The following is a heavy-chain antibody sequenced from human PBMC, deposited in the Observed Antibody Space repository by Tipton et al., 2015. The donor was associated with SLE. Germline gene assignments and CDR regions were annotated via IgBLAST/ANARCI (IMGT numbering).Heavy chain of an antibody. CDR1: GYSISSGYY. Sequence: TLSLTCTVSGYSISSGYYWGWIRQPPGKGLEWIGSIYHSGSTYYNPSLKSRVTISVDTSKNQFSLKLSSVTAADTAVYYCARVKLGLFDYWGQGTLVTVSS. CDR2: IYHSGST. CDR3: ARVKLGLFDY. J-gene: IGHJ4*02. D-gene: IGHD7-27*01. V-gene: IGHV4-38-2*02.